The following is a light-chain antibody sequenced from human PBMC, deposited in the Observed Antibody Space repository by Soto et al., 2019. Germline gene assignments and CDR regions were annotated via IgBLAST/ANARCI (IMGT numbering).Light chain of an antibody. CDR2: AAS. J-gene: IGKJ1*01. CDR1: QSISSY. V-gene: IGKV1-39*01. Sequence: DIQMTQSPSSLSASVRDRVTITCRASQSISSYLNWYQQKPGKAPKLLIYAASSLQSGVPSRFSGSGSGTDFTLTVRILQPEDFATDFCQQSYSTPRTFGQGTKGEVK. CDR3: QQSYSTPRT.